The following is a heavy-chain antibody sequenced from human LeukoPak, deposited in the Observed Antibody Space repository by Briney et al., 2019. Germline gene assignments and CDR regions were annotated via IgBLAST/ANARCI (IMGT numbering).Heavy chain of an antibody. V-gene: IGHV4-61*02. CDR3: ARGYKGVAGTY. D-gene: IGHD6-19*01. J-gene: IGHJ4*02. Sequence: SQTLSLTCTVSVRSISSGSYYCSWIRQPAGRGLELIGRIYTSGSTNYNPSLKSRVTISVDTSKNQLSLKLSSVTAADTAVYYCARGYKGVAGTYWGQGTLVTVSS. CDR1: VRSISSGSYY. CDR2: IYTSGST.